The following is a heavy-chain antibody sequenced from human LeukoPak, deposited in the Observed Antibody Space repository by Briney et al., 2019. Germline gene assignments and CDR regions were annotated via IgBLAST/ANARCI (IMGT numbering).Heavy chain of an antibody. V-gene: IGHV1-2*06. CDR2: VNPDSGGI. J-gene: IGHJ3*01. D-gene: IGHD3-22*01. CDR3: ARAQNYHDRSGYSDDTFDV. Sequence: ASVKVSCKASGYTFTDNYIHWVRQAPGQGLEWMGRVNPDSGGINYAQKFQGRVTVTRDTSINTAFVELRRLRSDDTATYYCARAQNYHDRSGYSDDTFDVWGHGTMITVSS. CDR1: GYTFTDNY.